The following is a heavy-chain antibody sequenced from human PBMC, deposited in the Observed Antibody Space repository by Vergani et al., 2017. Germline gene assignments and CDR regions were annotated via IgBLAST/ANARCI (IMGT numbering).Heavy chain of an antibody. Sequence: QVQLQESGPGLVKPSETLSLTCAVSGYSISSGYYWGWIRQPPGEGLEWIGSIYHSGSTYYNPSLKSRVTISVDTSKNQFSLKLSSVTAADTAVYYCARDVWGAGDAFDIWGQGTMVTVSS. CDR2: IYHSGST. V-gene: IGHV4-38-2*02. D-gene: IGHD1-26*01. J-gene: IGHJ3*02. CDR3: ARDVWGAGDAFDI. CDR1: GYSISSGYY.